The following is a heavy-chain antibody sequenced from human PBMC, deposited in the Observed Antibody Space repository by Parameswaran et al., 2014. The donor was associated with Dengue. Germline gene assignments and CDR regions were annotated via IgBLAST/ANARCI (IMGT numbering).Heavy chain of an antibody. V-gene: IGHV1-2*02. D-gene: IGHD3-16*01. CDR3: ALPLAYTEVFDY. J-gene: IGHJ4*02. Sequence: WVRQAPGQGLEWMGWINPNSGGTNYAQKFQGRVTMTRDTSISTAYMELSRLRSDDTAVYYCALPLAYTEVFDYWGQGTLVTVSS. CDR2: INPNSGGT.